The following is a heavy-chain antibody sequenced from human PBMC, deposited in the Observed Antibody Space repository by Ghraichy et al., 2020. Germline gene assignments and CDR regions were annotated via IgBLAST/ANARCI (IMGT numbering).Heavy chain of an antibody. CDR3: ARNYDSSGYRTYYYYMDV. CDR1: GFTVSSNY. CDR2: IYSGSST. J-gene: IGHJ6*03. Sequence: GGSLRLSCAASGFTVSSNYMNWVRQAPGKGLEWVSVIYSGSSTYYADYVKGRFTNYIDNYKNKLYFQMNSLIAEDTAVYYCARNYDSSGYRTYYYYMDVSGKGTTVTVSS. V-gene: IGHV3-53*01. D-gene: IGHD3-22*01.